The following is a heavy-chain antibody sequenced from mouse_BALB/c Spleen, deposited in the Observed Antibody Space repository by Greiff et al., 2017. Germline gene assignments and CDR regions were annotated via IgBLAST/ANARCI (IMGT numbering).Heavy chain of an antibody. V-gene: IGHV1-19*01. Sequence: VQLKESGAELVRPGSSVKISCKASGYAFSSYWMNWVKQSHGKNLEWIGLINPYNGGTSYNQKFKGKATLTVDKSSSTAYMELLSLTSEDSAVYYCARTARATFAMDYWGQGTSVTVSS. D-gene: IGHD3-2*01. CDR3: ARTARATFAMDY. CDR1: GYAFSSYW. CDR2: INPYNGGT. J-gene: IGHJ4*01.